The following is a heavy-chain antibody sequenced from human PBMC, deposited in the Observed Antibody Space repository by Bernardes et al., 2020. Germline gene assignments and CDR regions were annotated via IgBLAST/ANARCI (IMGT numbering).Heavy chain of an antibody. CDR2: ISGSGGST. CDR1: GFTFSSYA. V-gene: IGHV3-23*01. Sequence: AGSLILSCAASGFTFSSYAMNWVRQAPGQGLEWVSAISGSGGSTYYADSVRDRFTISRDNSKNTLYLQMNSQRAEDTAVYYCAKREYYDFWSGPIDYWGQGTLVTVSS. J-gene: IGHJ4*02. CDR3: AKREYYDFWSGPIDY. D-gene: IGHD3-3*01.